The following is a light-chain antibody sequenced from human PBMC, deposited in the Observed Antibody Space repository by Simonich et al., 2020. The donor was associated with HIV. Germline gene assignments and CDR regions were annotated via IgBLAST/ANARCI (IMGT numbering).Light chain of an antibody. CDR2: WAS. J-gene: IGKJ1*01. CDR3: QQYYDTPWT. V-gene: IGKV4-1*01. CDR1: QSVLYRSSNKNY. Sequence: DIVMTQSPDSLAVSLGERATINCRSSQSVLYRSSNKNYLAWYQQKPGQPPKLLIYWASTRESGVPDRVSGSGSGTDFTLTISSLQAEDVAVYYCQQYYDTPWTFGQGTKLEI.